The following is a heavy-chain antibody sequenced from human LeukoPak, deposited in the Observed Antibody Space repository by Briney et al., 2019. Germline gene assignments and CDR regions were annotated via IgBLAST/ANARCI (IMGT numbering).Heavy chain of an antibody. Sequence: ASVKVSCKVSGYTLTELSMHWVRQAPGKGLEWMGGFDPEDGETIYAQKFQGRVTMTEDTSTDTAYMELSSLRSEDTAVYYCANLKLDQWLGRTEFDYWGQGTLVTVSS. V-gene: IGHV1-24*01. CDR1: GYTLTELS. D-gene: IGHD6-19*01. J-gene: IGHJ4*02. CDR2: FDPEDGET. CDR3: ANLKLDQWLGRTEFDY.